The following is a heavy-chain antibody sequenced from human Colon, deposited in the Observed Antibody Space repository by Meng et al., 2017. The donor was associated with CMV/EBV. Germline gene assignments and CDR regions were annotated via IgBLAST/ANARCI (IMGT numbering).Heavy chain of an antibody. CDR1: GFTFSSFA. CDR2: ISTFNSHT. CDR3: VRDRGASCTNGVCSYSGMDV. J-gene: IGHJ6*02. V-gene: IGHV3-21*01. Sequence: GESLKISCAASGFTFSSFAMTWVRQAPGKGLEWVSHISTFNSHTYYADSVKGRFTISRDDVKKSVHLLMSSLRAEDTAVYYCVRDRGASCTNGVCSYSGMDVWGQGTTVTVSS. D-gene: IGHD2-8*01.